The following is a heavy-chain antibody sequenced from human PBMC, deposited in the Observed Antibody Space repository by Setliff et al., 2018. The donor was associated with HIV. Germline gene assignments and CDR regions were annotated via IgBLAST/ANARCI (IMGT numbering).Heavy chain of an antibody. CDR1: GFTFSSYA. CDR2: ISGSGSAP. J-gene: IGHJ4*02. V-gene: IGHV3-23*01. D-gene: IGHD6-19*01. CDR3: AKAGVGVAVTRHPLDY. Sequence: GESLKISCAASGFTFSSYAMSWVRQAPGKGLEWVSVISGSGSAPYYVDFVKGRFTISRDNSKNTVYLQMSSLRAEDTAVYYCAKAGVGVAVTRHPLDYWGQGTRVTVSS.